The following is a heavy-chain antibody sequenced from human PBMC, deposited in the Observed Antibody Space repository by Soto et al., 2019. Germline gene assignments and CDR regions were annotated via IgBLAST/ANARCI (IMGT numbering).Heavy chain of an antibody. V-gene: IGHV3-30-3*01. Sequence: SLLLSCAASGFTFSSYAMHWVRQAPGKGLEWVAVISYDGSNKYYADSVKGRFTISRDNSKNTLYLQMNSLRAEDTAVHYCAGIAAAGPFGYWGQGTLVTVSS. D-gene: IGHD6-13*01. CDR2: ISYDGSNK. CDR3: AGIAAAGPFGY. CDR1: GFTFSSYA. J-gene: IGHJ4*02.